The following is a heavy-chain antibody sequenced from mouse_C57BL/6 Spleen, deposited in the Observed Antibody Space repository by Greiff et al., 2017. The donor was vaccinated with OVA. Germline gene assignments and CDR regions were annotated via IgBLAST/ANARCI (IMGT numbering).Heavy chain of an antibody. J-gene: IGHJ2*01. CDR3: ARAPSYGSSYDY. CDR1: GFTFSSYA. D-gene: IGHD1-1*01. Sequence: EVQVVESGGGLVKPGGSLKLSCAASGFTFSSYAMSWVRQTPEKRLEWVATISDGGSYTYYPDNVKGRFTISRDNAKNNLYLQMSHLKSEDTAMYYCARAPSYGSSYDYWGQGTTLTVSS. CDR2: ISDGGSYT. V-gene: IGHV5-4*01.